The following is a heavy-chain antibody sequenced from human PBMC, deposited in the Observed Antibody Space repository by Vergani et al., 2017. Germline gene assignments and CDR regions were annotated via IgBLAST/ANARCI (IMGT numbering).Heavy chain of an antibody. D-gene: IGHD5-24*01. CDR3: ARGGMATIPFDY. CDR2: IYYSGST. Sequence: QLQLQESGPGLVKPSETLSLTCTVSGGSISSYYWSWIRQPPGKGLEWIGYIYYSGSTNYNPSLKSRVTLSVDTSKNQFSLKLSSVTAADTAVYYCARGGMATIPFDYWGQGTLVTVSS. J-gene: IGHJ4*02. V-gene: IGHV4-59*01. CDR1: GGSISSYY.